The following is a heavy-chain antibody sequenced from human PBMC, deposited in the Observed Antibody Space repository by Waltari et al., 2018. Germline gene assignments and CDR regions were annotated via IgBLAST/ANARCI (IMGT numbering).Heavy chain of an antibody. CDR3: ARVGVGGVIAIPYNWFDP. CDR1: GYSISSGYY. Sequence: QVQLQESGPGLVKPSETLSLTCTVSGYSISSGYYWGWIRQPPGKGLEWIGSIYHSGSTYYNPSLNSRFTISVDTSKNQFSLKLSSVTAADTAVYYCARVGVGGVIAIPYNWFDPWGQGTLVTVSS. J-gene: IGHJ5*02. V-gene: IGHV4-38-2*02. D-gene: IGHD2-21*01. CDR2: IYHSGST.